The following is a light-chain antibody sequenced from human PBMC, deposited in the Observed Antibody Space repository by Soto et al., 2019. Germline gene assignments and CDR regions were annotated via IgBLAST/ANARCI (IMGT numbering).Light chain of an antibody. Sequence: DIQSTQSSSTLSSSVGDRVTSTCRASQSISSWLAWYQQKPGKDTKILIYDASSLESGVQSRFRGSGSATEFTLTISSLQPDDFATYYCQHYNSYSHFGTGPRLEL. J-gene: IGKJ5*01. V-gene: IGKV1-5*01. CDR1: QSISSW. CDR2: DAS. CDR3: QHYNSYSH.